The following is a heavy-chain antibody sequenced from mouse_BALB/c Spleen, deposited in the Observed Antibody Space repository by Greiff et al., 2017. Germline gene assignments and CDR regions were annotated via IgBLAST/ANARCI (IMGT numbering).Heavy chain of an antibody. CDR3: ARPYGNYVDYFDY. D-gene: IGHD2-10*02. V-gene: IGHV1-9*01. J-gene: IGHJ2*01. CDR2: ILPGSGST. CDR1: GYTFSSYW. Sequence: QVQLQQSGAELMKPGASVKISCKATGYTFSSYWIEWVKQRPGHGLEWIGEILPGSGSTNYNEKFKGKATFTADTSSNTAYMQLSSLTSEDSAVYYCARPYGNYVDYFDYWGQGTTLTVSS.